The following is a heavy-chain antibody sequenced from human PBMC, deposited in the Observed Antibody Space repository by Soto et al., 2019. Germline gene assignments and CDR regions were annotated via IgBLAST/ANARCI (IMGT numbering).Heavy chain of an antibody. D-gene: IGHD2-15*01. Sequence: EVQLVESGGGLVQPGGSLRLSCAASGFTFSNYWMYWVRKAPGKGLEWVSRINSDGSGSNYADSVKGRLTISRDNVKNTLYLQMDSQRAEDTAVYYCARGDCVGGTCYSLAGSFYYYMDVWGKGTTVTVFS. V-gene: IGHV3-74*02. CDR3: ARGDCVGGTCYSLAGSFYYYMDV. CDR2: INSDGSGS. CDR1: GFTFSNYW. J-gene: IGHJ6*03.